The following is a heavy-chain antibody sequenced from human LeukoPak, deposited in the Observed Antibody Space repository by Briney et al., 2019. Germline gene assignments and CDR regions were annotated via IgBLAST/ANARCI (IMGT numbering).Heavy chain of an antibody. D-gene: IGHD5-12*01. V-gene: IGHV3-23*01. J-gene: IGHJ3*02. CDR2: ISASGAST. Sequence: AGGSLRLSCAASGFTFSSYAMSWVRQAPGKGLEWVSAISASGASTDYADSVKGRFTISRDNSKNTLYLQMNSLRAEDTAVYYCAKLCVATEAFDIWGQGTMVTVSS. CDR3: AKLCVATEAFDI. CDR1: GFTFSSYA.